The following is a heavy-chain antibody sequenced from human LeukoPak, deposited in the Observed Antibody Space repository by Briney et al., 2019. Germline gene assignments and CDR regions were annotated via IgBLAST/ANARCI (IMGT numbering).Heavy chain of an antibody. D-gene: IGHD2-2*01. V-gene: IGHV1-24*01. CDR3: ATEFVVVPAAMWAFDI. CDR2: FDPEDGET. Sequence: ASVKVSCKVSGYTLTELSMHWVRQAPGKGLEWMGGFDPEDGETIYAQKFRGRVTMTEDTSTDTAYMELSSLRSEDTAVYYCATEFVVVPAAMWAFDIWGQGTMVTVSS. CDR1: GYTLTELS. J-gene: IGHJ3*02.